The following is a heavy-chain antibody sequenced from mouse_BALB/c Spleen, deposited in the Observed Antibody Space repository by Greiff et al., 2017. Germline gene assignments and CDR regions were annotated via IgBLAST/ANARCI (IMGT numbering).Heavy chain of an antibody. Sequence: DVQLQESGPGLVKPSQSLSLTCSVSGYSFTSCYFWNWVQQLPGNKLEWMGYISYDGSNNYNPSLKKRISITRDTSKNQFFLKLNAVTTEDTATYYSARSVAYWGQGTLVTVSA. CDR3: ARSVAY. V-gene: IGHV3-6*02. CDR1: GYSFTSCYF. CDR2: ISYDGSN. J-gene: IGHJ3*01.